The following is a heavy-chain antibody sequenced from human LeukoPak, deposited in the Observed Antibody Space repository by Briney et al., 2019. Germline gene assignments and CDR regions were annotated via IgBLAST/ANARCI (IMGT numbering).Heavy chain of an antibody. CDR3: AKRPTDYGDYVSYFDY. Sequence: GGSLRLSCAASGFSFISYGMHWVRQAPGKGLEWVGVISDDGRSKDYADSVKGRFTISRDNSKDTLYLQMNSLRDEDTAVYYCAKRPTDYGDYVSYFDYWGQGTLVTVSS. D-gene: IGHD4-17*01. J-gene: IGHJ4*02. CDR1: GFSFISYG. CDR2: ISDDGRSK. V-gene: IGHV3-30*18.